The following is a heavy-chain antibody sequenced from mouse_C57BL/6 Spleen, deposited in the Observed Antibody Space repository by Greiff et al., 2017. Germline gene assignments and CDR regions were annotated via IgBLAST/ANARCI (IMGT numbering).Heavy chain of an antibody. D-gene: IGHD1-1*01. CDR2: IDPNSGGT. CDR1: GYTFTGYW. Sequence: QVQLQQPGAELVKPGASVKLSCKASGYTFTGYWMDWVKQRPGRGLEWIGRIDPNSGGTKYNEKFKSKATLTVAKTSSTAYMQLSSLTSEDSAVYYCARPYYGMTPNYFDYWGQGTTLTVSS. V-gene: IGHV1-72*01. J-gene: IGHJ2*01. CDR3: ARPYYGMTPNYFDY.